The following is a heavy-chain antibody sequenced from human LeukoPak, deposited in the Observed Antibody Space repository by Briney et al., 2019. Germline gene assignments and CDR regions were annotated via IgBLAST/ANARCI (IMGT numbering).Heavy chain of an antibody. D-gene: IGHD3-22*01. J-gene: IGHJ4*02. CDR2: IYWDDDR. V-gene: IGHV2-5*02. CDR1: GFSLHTRGVG. CDR3: AHRKNYYDSSVFDN. Sequence: SGPTLVYPTPTLTLTCTFSGFSLHTRGVGVGWIRQPPGRALEWLSLIYWDDDRRYSPSLKSRLTITKDTSKNQVVLTMTNMDPVDTATYFCAHRKNYYDSSVFDNWGQGTLVTVSS.